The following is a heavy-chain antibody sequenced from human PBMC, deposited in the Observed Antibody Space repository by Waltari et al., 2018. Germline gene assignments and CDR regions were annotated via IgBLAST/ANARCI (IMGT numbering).Heavy chain of an antibody. CDR2: IIPIFGTA. J-gene: IGHJ4*02. CDR3: ARDRGGNYYDSSGYYQSFDY. D-gene: IGHD3-22*01. V-gene: IGHV1-69*05. Sequence: QVQLVQSGAEVKKPGSSVKVSCKASGGTFSSYAISWVRQAPGQGLEWMGGIIPIFGTANYAQKFQGRVTITTDESTSTAYMELSSLRSEDTAVYYCARDRGGNYYDSSGYYQSFDYWGQGTLVTVSS. CDR1: GGTFSSYA.